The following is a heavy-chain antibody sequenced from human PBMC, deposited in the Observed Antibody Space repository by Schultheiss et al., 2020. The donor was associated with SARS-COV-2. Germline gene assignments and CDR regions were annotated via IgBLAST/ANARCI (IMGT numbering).Heavy chain of an antibody. D-gene: IGHD6-19*01. CDR3: ARIYSSGWYRVLYNGFDP. J-gene: IGHJ5*02. Sequence: SETLSLTCAVYGGSFSGYYWSWIRQPPGKGLEWIGYIYYSGSTNYNPSLKSRVTISVDTSKNQFSLKLSSVTAANTAVYYCARIYSSGWYRVLYNGFDPWSQGTLVTVAT. CDR1: GGSFSGYY. V-gene: IGHV4-59*08. CDR2: IYYSGST.